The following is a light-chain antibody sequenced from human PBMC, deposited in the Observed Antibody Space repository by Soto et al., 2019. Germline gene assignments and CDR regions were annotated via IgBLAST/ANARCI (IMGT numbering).Light chain of an antibody. CDR2: GAS. CDR3: QQYNSWPPYT. J-gene: IGKJ2*01. V-gene: IGKV3-15*01. CDR1: QSISSN. Sequence: EIVVTQSPATLSVSPGERATLSCRASQSISSNLAWYQQRPGQAPRLLIYGASTRATGIPARFSGSGSGTEFTPPISSLQSEDFAVYYCQQYNSWPPYTFGQGTKLEIK.